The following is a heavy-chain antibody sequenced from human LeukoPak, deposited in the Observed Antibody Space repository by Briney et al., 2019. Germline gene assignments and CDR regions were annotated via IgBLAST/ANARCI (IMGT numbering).Heavy chain of an antibody. D-gene: IGHD3-22*01. V-gene: IGHV3-23*01. J-gene: IGHJ4*02. Sequence: PGGSLRLSCAASGFTFSSYAMSWVRQAPGKGLEWASAISGSGGSTYYADSVKGRFTISRDNSKNTLYLQMNSLRAEDTAVYYCAKGDSCGFYSLLGFDYWGQGTLVTVSS. CDR1: GFTFSSYA. CDR2: ISGSGGST. CDR3: AKGDSCGFYSLLGFDY.